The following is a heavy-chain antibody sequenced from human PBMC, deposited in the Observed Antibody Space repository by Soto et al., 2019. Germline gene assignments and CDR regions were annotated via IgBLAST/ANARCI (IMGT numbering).Heavy chain of an antibody. CDR3: AKGRDDYSNSNCFDP. J-gene: IGHJ5*02. CDR2: ISGSGGST. Sequence: PVGSLRLSCAASGFTFSSYAMSWVRQAPGKGLEWVSAISGSGGSTYYADSVKGRFTISRDNSKNTLYLQMNSLRAEDTAVYYCAKGRDDYSNSNCFDPWGQGTLVTVSS. CDR1: GFTFSSYA. D-gene: IGHD4-4*01. V-gene: IGHV3-23*01.